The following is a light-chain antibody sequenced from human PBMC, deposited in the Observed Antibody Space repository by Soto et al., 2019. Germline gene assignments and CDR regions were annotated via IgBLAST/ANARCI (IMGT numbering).Light chain of an antibody. CDR3: CSYAGSYTWV. Sequence: QSVLTQPRSVSGAPGQSVTISCTGTSSDVGGYNYVSWYQQHPGKDPKLMIYDVSKRPSGVPDRFSGSKSCNTASLTISGLQAEDEADYYCCSYAGSYTWVFGGGTKLTVL. CDR2: DVS. V-gene: IGLV2-11*01. J-gene: IGLJ3*02. CDR1: SSDVGGYNY.